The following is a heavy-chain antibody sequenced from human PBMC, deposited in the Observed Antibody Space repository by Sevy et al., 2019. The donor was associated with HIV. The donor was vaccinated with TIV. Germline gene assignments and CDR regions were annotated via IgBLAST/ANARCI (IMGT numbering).Heavy chain of an antibody. CDR2: IYYSGST. CDR3: ARCRSGWYGSVGDFDY. Sequence: SETLSLTCTVSGGSISSGDYYWSWIRQPPGKGLEWIGYIYYSGSTYYNPSLKSRVTISVDTSKNQFSLKLSSVTAADTAVYYWARCRSGWYGSVGDFDYWGQGTLVTVSS. CDR1: GGSISSGDYY. V-gene: IGHV4-30-4*02. D-gene: IGHD6-19*01. J-gene: IGHJ4*02.